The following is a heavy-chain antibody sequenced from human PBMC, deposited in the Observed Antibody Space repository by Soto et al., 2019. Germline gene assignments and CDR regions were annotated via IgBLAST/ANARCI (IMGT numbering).Heavy chain of an antibody. CDR1: GFTFSSYA. CDR3: AKGKGAGTFDYFDY. D-gene: IGHD6-13*01. V-gene: IGHV3-23*01. Sequence: GGSLRLSCAASGFTFSSYAMSWVRQAPGKGLEWVSAISGNGANTYYADSVKGRFTISRDNSKNTLYLQMNSLRAEDTAVYYCAKGKGAGTFDYFDYWGQGTLVTVSS. J-gene: IGHJ4*02. CDR2: ISGNGANT.